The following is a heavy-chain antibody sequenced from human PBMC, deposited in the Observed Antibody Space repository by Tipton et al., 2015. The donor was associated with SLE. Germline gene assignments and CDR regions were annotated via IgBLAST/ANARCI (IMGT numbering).Heavy chain of an antibody. Sequence: GSLSLSCAASGFTLSDYTINWVRQAPGKGLEWVSSISSSSRYIYYSDSVRGRFTISRDNAKNSLYLQMNSLRAEDTAVYYCASSSWFYYYYYMDVWGKGTTVTVSS. CDR3: ASSSWFYYYYYMDV. D-gene: IGHD6-13*01. CDR1: GFTLSDYT. CDR2: ISSSSRYI. V-gene: IGHV3-21*01. J-gene: IGHJ6*03.